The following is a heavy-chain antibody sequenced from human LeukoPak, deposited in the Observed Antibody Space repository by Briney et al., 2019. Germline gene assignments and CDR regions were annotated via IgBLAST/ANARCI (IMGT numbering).Heavy chain of an antibody. J-gene: IGHJ4*02. CDR3: ADGGVTLPSDY. Sequence: PGGSLRLSCAASGFTFSSYGMHWVRQAPGKGLEWVAVISYDGSNKYYADSVKGRFTISRDNSKNTLYLQMNSLRAEDTAVYYCADGGVTLPSDYWGQGTLVTVSS. D-gene: IGHD3-16*01. V-gene: IGHV3-30*03. CDR1: GFTFSSYG. CDR2: ISYDGSNK.